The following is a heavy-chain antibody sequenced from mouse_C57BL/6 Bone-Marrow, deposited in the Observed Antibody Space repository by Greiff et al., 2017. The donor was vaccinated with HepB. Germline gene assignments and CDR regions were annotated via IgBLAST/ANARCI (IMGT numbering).Heavy chain of an antibody. D-gene: IGHD1-1*01. CDR1: GFNIKDDY. V-gene: IGHV14-4*01. Sequence: VQLQQSGAELVRPGASVKLSCTASGFNIKDDYMHWVKQRPEQGLEWIGWIDPENGDTEYASKFQGKATITADTSSNTPYLQLSSLTSEDTAVYYCTSLITTVVANYFDYWGQGTTLTVSS. J-gene: IGHJ2*01. CDR3: TSLITTVVANYFDY. CDR2: IDPENGDT.